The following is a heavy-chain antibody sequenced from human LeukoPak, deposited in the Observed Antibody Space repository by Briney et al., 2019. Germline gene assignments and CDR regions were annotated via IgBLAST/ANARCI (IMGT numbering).Heavy chain of an antibody. V-gene: IGHV4-34*01. CDR1: GGSFSGYY. J-gene: IGHJ6*03. Sequence: PSETLSLTCAVSGGSFSGYYWSWIRQPPGKGLEWIGEINHSGSTNYNPSLKSRVTISVDTSKNQFSLKLSSVTAADTAVYYCARGHYYYMDVWGKGTTVTVSS. CDR3: ARGHYYYMDV. CDR2: INHSGST.